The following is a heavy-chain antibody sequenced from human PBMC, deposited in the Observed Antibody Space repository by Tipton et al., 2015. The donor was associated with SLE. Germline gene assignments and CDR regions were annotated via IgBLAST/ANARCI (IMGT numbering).Heavy chain of an antibody. V-gene: IGHV4-34*01. CDR3: AASIVAVWAFDI. CDR1: GGSFSGYY. J-gene: IGHJ3*02. Sequence: TLSLTCAVYGGSFSGYYWSWIRQPPGKGLEWIGEINHSGSTNYNPSLKSRVTVSVDTSKNQFSLKLSSVTAADTAVYYCAASIVAVWAFDIWGQGTMVTVSS. D-gene: IGHD2-21*01. CDR2: INHSGST.